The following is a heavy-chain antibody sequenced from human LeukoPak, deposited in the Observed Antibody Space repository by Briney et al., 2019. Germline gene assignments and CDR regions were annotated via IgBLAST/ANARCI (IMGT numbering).Heavy chain of an antibody. J-gene: IGHJ4*02. Sequence: PGGSLRLSCAASGFTFSSSAMTWVRQAPGKGLEWVSYISSSGSTIYYADSVKGRFTISRDNAKNSLYLQMNSLRAEDTAVYYCASSPLTTVTFDYWGQGTLVTVSS. CDR3: ASSPLTTVTFDY. CDR2: ISSSGSTI. CDR1: GFTFSSSA. V-gene: IGHV3-48*03. D-gene: IGHD4-17*01.